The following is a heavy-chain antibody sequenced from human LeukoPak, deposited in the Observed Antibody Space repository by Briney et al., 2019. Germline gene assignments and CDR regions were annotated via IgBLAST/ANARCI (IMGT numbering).Heavy chain of an antibody. J-gene: IGHJ3*02. CDR3: ARGLGSMGAFDI. CDR2: VIPIFGTA. CDR1: GGTFSSYA. V-gene: IGHV1-69*13. Sequence: SVKVSCKASGGTFSSYAISWVRQAPGQGLEWMGGVIPIFGTANYAQKFQGRVTITADESTSTAYMELSSLRSEDTAVYYCARGLGSMGAFDIWGQGTMVTVSS. D-gene: IGHD6-19*01.